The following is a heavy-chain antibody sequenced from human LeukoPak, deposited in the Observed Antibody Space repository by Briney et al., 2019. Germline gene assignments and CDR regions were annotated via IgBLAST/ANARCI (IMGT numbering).Heavy chain of an antibody. J-gene: IGHJ1*01. V-gene: IGHV2-5*01. Sequence: SGPTLIHPTPTLTLTCTFSGISLSTRGVGVGLIRQPPVKALEWLALIYWNDDKRYTPSLKSSITITKDSSKNQVVLTMTNMDTVDTATYYCAHTSRELSSSWYIRCAEYFQNGARAPWSPSPQ. D-gene: IGHD6-13*01. CDR2: IYWNDDK. CDR1: GISLSTRGVG. CDR3: AHTSRELSSSWYIRCAEYFQN.